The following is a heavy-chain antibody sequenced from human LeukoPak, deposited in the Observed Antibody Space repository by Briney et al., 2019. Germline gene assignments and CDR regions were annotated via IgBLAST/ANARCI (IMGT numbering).Heavy chain of an antibody. V-gene: IGHV1-46*01. CDR2: INPSGGST. CDR3: ARARSWYFPDY. D-gene: IGHD6-13*01. Sequence: ASVKVSCKASGYTFTSYYMHWVRQAPGQGLEWMGIINPSGGSTSYAQEFQGRVTMTRDTSTSTVYMELSSLRSEDTAVYYCARARSWYFPDYWGQGTLVTVSS. J-gene: IGHJ4*02. CDR1: GYTFTSYY.